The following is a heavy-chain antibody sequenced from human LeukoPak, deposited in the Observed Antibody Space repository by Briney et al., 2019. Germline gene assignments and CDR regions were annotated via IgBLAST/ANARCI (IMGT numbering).Heavy chain of an antibody. CDR2: IYTTGST. D-gene: IGHD3-22*01. J-gene: IGHJ5*02. CDR3: ARGLYYDSSGYYYGWFDP. CDR1: GGSISSGNYY. Sequence: SQTLSLTCTVSGGSISSGNYYWGWIRQPAVKGLDWIGRIYTTGSTNYNPSLKSRVTILVDPSKNQFSLKLSSVTAADTAVYYCARGLYYDSSGYYYGWFDPWGQGTLVTVSS. V-gene: IGHV4-61*02.